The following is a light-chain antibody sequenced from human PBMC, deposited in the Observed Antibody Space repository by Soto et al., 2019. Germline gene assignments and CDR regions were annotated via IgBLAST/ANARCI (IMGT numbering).Light chain of an antibody. CDR3: SSYPSSTVV. CDR1: SSDVGGYNF. J-gene: IGLJ2*01. V-gene: IGLV2-14*01. CDR2: DVS. Sequence: QSALTQPASVSGSPGQSITISCTGTSSDVGGYNFVSWYQQHPGKAPKLMIYDVSNRPSGVSNRFSGSKSGNTASLTISGLQVEDEADYYCSSYPSSTVVFGGGTKVTVL.